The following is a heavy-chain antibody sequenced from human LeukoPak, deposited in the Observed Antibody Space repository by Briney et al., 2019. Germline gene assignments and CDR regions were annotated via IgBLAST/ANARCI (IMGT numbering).Heavy chain of an antibody. Sequence: GASVKVSCKASGYTFTSYYMHWVRQAPGQGLEWMGIINPSGGSTSYAQKFQGRVTMTRDTSTSTVYMELSSLRSEDTAVYYCARKVRAVAGTEHFDYWGQGTLVTVSS. CDR2: INPSGGST. D-gene: IGHD6-19*01. J-gene: IGHJ4*02. CDR3: ARKVRAVAGTEHFDY. CDR1: GYTFTSYY. V-gene: IGHV1-46*01.